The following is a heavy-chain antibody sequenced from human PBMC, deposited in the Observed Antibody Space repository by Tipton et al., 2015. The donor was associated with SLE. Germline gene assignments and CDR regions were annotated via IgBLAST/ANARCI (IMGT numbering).Heavy chain of an antibody. V-gene: IGHV3-49*04. CDR3: TRDGSAHYYYYGMDV. D-gene: IGHD1-26*01. J-gene: IGHJ6*02. CDR2: ISSKAYGGTT. CDR1: GFTVGDYA. Sequence: SLRLSCTASGFTVGDYAMSWVRQAPGKGLEWVGFISSKAYGGTTEYAASVKGRFTISRDDSKSIAYLQMNSLKTEDTAVYYCTRDGSAHYYYYGMDVWGQGTTVTVSS.